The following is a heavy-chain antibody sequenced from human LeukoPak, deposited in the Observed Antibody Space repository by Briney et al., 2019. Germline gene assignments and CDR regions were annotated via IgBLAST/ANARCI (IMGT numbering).Heavy chain of an antibody. D-gene: IGHD3-16*02. V-gene: IGHV3-74*01. CDR3: TSPALPAFGRIVVHY. J-gene: IGHJ4*02. Sequence: GGSLRLSCAASGFTFSDTWMHWVRQAPGEGLVWVSRIRSDGSDTRYAESVKGRFTISRDNAKNTLYLQMNSLKTDDTAVYYCTSPALPAFGRIVVHYWGQGTLVTVSS. CDR1: GFTFSDTW. CDR2: IRSDGSDT.